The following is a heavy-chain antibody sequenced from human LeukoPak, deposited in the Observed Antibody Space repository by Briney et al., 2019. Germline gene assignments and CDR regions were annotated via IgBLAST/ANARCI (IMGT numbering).Heavy chain of an antibody. J-gene: IGHJ4*02. CDR3: ARGGGDY. CDR2: ISSSSSTI. CDR1: GFTFSSYS. Sequence: PGGSLRLSCAASGFTFSSYSMNWVRQAPGKGLEWVSYISSSSSTIYYTDSVRGRFTISRDNAENSLYLQMHSLRVEDTAVYYCARGGGDYWGQGTLVTVSS. V-gene: IGHV3-48*04.